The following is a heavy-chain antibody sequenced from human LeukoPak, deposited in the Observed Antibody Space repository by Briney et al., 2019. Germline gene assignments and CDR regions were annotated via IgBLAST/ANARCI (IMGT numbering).Heavy chain of an antibody. J-gene: IGHJ4*02. CDR1: GGTFSSYA. Sequence: ASVKVSCKASGGTFSSYAISWVRQAPGQGLEWMGRIIPIFGTANYAQKFQGRVTMTRDTSISTAYMELSRLRSDDTAVYYCARDRMGASLYWGQGTLVTVSS. CDR3: ARDRMGASLY. D-gene: IGHD1-26*01. V-gene: IGHV1-69*05. CDR2: IIPIFGTA.